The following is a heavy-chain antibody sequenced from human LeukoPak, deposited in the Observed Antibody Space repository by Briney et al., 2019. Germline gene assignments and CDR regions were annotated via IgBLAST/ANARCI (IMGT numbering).Heavy chain of an antibody. CDR2: IYYSGSA. Sequence: SETLSLTCTVSGGSISDYSWSWIRQPPGKGLEWIGNIYYSGSANHKPSLNSRVTISVDTSKNQFSLKVTSVTAADTALYYCVKIKPGGASFDYWGQGTLVTVSS. D-gene: IGHD1-26*01. CDR3: VKIKPGGASFDY. CDR1: GGSISDYS. V-gene: IGHV4-59*01. J-gene: IGHJ4*02.